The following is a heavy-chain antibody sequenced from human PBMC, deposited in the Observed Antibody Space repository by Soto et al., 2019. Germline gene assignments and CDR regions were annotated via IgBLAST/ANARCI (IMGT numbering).Heavy chain of an antibody. CDR1: GYSFTSYW. J-gene: IGHJ5*02. Sequence: GESLKISCKGSGYSFTSYWISWVRQMPGKGLEWMGRIDPSDSYTNYSPPFQGHVTISADKSISTAYLQWSSLKASDTAMYYCASNYYDSSGTPRWFDPWGQGTLVTVSS. D-gene: IGHD3-22*01. CDR2: IDPSDSYT. V-gene: IGHV5-10-1*01. CDR3: ASNYYDSSGTPRWFDP.